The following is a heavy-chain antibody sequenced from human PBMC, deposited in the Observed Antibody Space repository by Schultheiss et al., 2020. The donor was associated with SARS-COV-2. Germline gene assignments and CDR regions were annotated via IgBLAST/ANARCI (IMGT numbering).Heavy chain of an antibody. J-gene: IGHJ4*02. V-gene: IGHV3-30*18. Sequence: GGSLRLSCAASGFTFSSYGMHWVRQAPGKGLEWVAVISYDGSNKYYADSVKGRFTISRDNAKNSLYLQMNSLRDEDTAVYYCAKDITYYDILTGYSDYWGQGTLVTVSS. CDR3: AKDITYYDILTGYSDY. CDR2: ISYDGSNK. CDR1: GFTFSSYG. D-gene: IGHD3-9*01.